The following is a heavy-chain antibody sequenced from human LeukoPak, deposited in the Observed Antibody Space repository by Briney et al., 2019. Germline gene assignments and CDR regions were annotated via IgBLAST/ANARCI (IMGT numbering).Heavy chain of an antibody. D-gene: IGHD6-13*01. J-gene: IGHJ6*02. CDR1: GGTFSSYA. V-gene: IGHV7-4-1*02. CDR3: ARELRQQLPLYGMDV. Sequence: ASVKVSCKASGGTFSSYAISWVRQAPGQGLEWMGWINTNTGNPTYAQGFTGRFVFSLDTSGSTAYLQINSLKAEDSAVYYCARELRQQLPLYGMDVWGQGTTVTVSS. CDR2: INTNTGNP.